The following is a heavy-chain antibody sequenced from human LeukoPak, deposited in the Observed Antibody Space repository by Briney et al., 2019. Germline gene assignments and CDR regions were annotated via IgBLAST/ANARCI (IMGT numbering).Heavy chain of an antibody. D-gene: IGHD4-17*01. CDR1: GGSISDYY. CDR3: ARDSNGDRAFDM. CDR2: IYTSGST. V-gene: IGHV4-4*07. Sequence: SETLSLTCSVSGGSISDYYWSWIRQPAGRGLEWVGRIYTSGSTNYNPSLRSRVTMSVDTSKNQFSLNLTSVTAADTAMYYCARDSNGDRAFDMWGQGTMVTVSP. J-gene: IGHJ3*02.